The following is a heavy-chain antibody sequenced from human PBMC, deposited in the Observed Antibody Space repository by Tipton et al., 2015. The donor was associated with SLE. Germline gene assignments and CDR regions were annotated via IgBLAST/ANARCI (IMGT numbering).Heavy chain of an antibody. CDR1: GGSFSGYY. J-gene: IGHJ4*02. Sequence: TLSLTCAVYGGSFSGYYWSWIRQPPGKGLAWIGEISHSGSTNYDPSLKSRVTISVDTSKNQFSLKLDSVTAADTAVYYCARGGSISILGVVSPAPEDYWGQGTLVTVSS. CDR3: ARGGSISILGVVSPAPEDY. D-gene: IGHD3-3*01. CDR2: ISHSGST. V-gene: IGHV4-34*01.